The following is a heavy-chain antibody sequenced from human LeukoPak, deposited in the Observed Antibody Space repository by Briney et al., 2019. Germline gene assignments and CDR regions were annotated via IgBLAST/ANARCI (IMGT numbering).Heavy chain of an antibody. CDR1: GGSISSYY. CDR3: ARAVVTPCFDY. V-gene: IGHV4-59*06. J-gene: IGHJ4*02. Sequence: PSETLSLTCTVSGGSISSYYWSWIRQHPGKGLEWIGYIYYSGSTYYNPSLKSRVTISVDTSKNQFSLKLSSVTAADTAVYYCARAVVTPCFDYWGQGTLVTVSS. D-gene: IGHD4-23*01. CDR2: IYYSGST.